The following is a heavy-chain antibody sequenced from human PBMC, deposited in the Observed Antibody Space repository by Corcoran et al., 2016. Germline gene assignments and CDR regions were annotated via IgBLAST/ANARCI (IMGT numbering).Heavy chain of an antibody. CDR3: ARGTPQFDY. V-gene: IGHV4-38-2*02. Sequence: QVQLQESGPGLVKPSETLSLTCTVSGFSISSGQYWGWIRQPPGKGVEWIGNIYHTGTTYYNPSLKSRVTISMDTSKNQFSLKVTFVTAADTAVYYCARGTPQFDYWGQGSLVTVSS. J-gene: IGHJ4*02. CDR1: GFSISSGQY. CDR2: IYHTGTT.